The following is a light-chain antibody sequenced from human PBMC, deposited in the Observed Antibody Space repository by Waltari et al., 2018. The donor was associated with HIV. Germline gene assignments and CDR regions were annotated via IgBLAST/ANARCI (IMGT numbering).Light chain of an antibody. Sequence: SYELTQPLSVSVALGQTARITCGGNNIASKNVHWYQQKPGQAPVLVIYRDNIRPSGIPERLSGSNSGNTAILSISRAQAEDEGDYYCQVWDSSTGVFGGGTNLTVL. CDR3: QVWDSSTGV. J-gene: IGLJ3*02. CDR2: RDN. V-gene: IGLV3-9*01. CDR1: NIASKN.